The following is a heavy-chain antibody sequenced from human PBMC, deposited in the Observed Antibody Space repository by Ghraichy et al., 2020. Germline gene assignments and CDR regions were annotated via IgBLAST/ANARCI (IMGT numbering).Heavy chain of an antibody. J-gene: IGHJ4*02. CDR2: IYYSGST. CDR1: GGSISSGGYY. D-gene: IGHD6-13*01. CDR3: ARARGGSSWYYFDY. Sequence: SETLSLTCTVSGGSISSGGYYWSWIRQHPGKGLEWIGYIYYSGSTYYNPSLKSRVTISVDTSKNQFSLKLSSVTAADTAVYYCARARGGSSWYYFDYWGQGTLVTVSS. V-gene: IGHV4-31*03.